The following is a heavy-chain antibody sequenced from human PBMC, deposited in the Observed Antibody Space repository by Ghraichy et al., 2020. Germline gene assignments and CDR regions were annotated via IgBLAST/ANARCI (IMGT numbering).Heavy chain of an antibody. CDR3: ARGDSSYYFDY. J-gene: IGHJ4*02. CDR1: GGSISSYCYS. CDR2: IYHSGST. V-gene: IGHV4-30-2*01. Sequence: SETLSLTCAVSGGSISSYCYSWIWIRQPPGKGWEWIRYIYHSGSTYYNPSLNSRITISVDRSKNQFSLKLSSVTAADTAVYYCARGDSSYYFDYWGQGTLVSVSS. D-gene: IGHD2-21*02.